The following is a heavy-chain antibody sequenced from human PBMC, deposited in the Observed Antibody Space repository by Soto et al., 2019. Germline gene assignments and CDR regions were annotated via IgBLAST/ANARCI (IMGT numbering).Heavy chain of an antibody. CDR2: IFYSGTT. CDR3: ARSANP. V-gene: IGHV4-31*03. J-gene: IGHJ5*02. Sequence: QVQLQESGPGLVNPSQTLVITCTVSGGSIISGGDSLSWIRQHPGNGLEWIGYIFYSGTTYYNPYLKSRVTISVDSSNNQFSLKLSSVTAADTTVYYCARSANPWGHGTRVTVSA. CDR1: GGSIISGGDS.